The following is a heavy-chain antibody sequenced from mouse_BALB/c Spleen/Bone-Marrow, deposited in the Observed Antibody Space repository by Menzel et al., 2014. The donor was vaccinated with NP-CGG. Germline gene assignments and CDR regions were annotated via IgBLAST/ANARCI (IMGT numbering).Heavy chain of an antibody. Sequence: EVHLVESGGGLVQPGGFLRLSCATSGFTFTDHYMSWVRQPPGNALEWLGFIRNKANGYTTEYSASVKGRFTISRDNSQSIVYLQMNTLRAEDSATYYCARDYLYYFDYWGQGTTLTVSS. V-gene: IGHV7-3*02. CDR2: IRNKANGYTT. D-gene: IGHD2-1*01. CDR3: ARDYLYYFDY. J-gene: IGHJ2*01. CDR1: GFTFTDHY.